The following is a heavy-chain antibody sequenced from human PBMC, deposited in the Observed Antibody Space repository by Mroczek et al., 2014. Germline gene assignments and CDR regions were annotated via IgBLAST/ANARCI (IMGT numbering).Heavy chain of an antibody. D-gene: IGHD3-3*01. CDR2: LLYGST. J-gene: IGHJ4*02. CDR1: GGSISSSSYY. CDR3: ARHPHPGYDFWSGYYSYYFDY. Sequence: KESGPRTGEAFGDPVLTCTVSGGSISSSSYYWGWIRQPPREGAGVDWEYLLYGSTYYNPSLKSRVTISVDTSKNQFSLKLSSVTAADTAVYYCARHPHPGYDFWSGYYSYYFDYWGQGTLVTVSS. V-gene: IGHV4-39*01.